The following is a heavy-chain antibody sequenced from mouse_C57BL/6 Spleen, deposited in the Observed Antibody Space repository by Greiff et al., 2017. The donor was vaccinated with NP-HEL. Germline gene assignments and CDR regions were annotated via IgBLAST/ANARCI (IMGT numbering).Heavy chain of an antibody. V-gene: IGHV1-55*01. D-gene: IGHD3-2*02. J-gene: IGHJ2*01. CDR1: GYTFTSYW. CDR3: ATAQAQYYFEY. Sequence: QVQLQQPGAELVKPGASVKMSCKASGYTFTSYWITWVKQRPGQGLEWIGDIYPGSGSPTYNEKFKSTATLTVDTSSRTAYMQLSSLTSEDAAVYYSATAQAQYYFEYWGKGTTLTVSA. CDR2: IYPGSGSP.